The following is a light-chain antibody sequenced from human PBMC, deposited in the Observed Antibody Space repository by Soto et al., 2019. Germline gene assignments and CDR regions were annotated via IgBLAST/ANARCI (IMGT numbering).Light chain of an antibody. Sequence: EIVLRQSPGTLFLSPGEGATLSSRAGRGVSSSNLAWYQQKPGQAPRLLIYGASSRATGIPDRFSGSGSGTDFTLTISRLEPEDFAVYYCQQYGSSPRYTFGQGTKLEIK. CDR3: QQYGSSPRYT. CDR1: RGVSSSN. CDR2: GAS. J-gene: IGKJ2*01. V-gene: IGKV3-20*01.